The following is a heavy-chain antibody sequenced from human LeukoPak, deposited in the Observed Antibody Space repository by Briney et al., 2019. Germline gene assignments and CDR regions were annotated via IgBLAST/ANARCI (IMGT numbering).Heavy chain of an antibody. J-gene: IGHJ6*03. CDR3: AKEGYSRGYYSYYYMDV. V-gene: IGHV3-30*02. Sequence: GGSLRLSCAASGFIFSTYGMHWVRQAPGKGLEWVAFIWYDGNKKYDADSVRGRFTISRDNSKNTLYLQMNSLRPEDTAVYYCAKEGYSRGYYSYYYMDVWGKGTTVTVSS. CDR2: IWYDGNKK. D-gene: IGHD6-13*01. CDR1: GFIFSTYG.